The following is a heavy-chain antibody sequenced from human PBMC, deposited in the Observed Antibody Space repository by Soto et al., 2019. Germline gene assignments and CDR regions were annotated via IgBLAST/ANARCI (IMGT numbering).Heavy chain of an antibody. J-gene: IGHJ4*02. D-gene: IGHD3-22*01. Sequence: QVQLQESGPGLVKPSETLSLTCTVSGGSVSSGGYCWSWIRQPPGKGLEWIGCLYYSGSSKYNPSLKSRVTISVNTSKNQFSLKMTSVTAADTAVYFCAKGPSDYDNSGPYVYFDYWGQGTLVTVSS. V-gene: IGHV4-61*08. CDR1: GGSVSSGGYC. CDR2: LYYSGSS. CDR3: AKGPSDYDNSGPYVYFDY.